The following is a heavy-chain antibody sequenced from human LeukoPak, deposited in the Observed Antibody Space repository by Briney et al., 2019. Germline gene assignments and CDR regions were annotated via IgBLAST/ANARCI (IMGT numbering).Heavy chain of an antibody. CDR3: AKDRARGGATDFDY. Sequence: GGSLRLSCVASGFPFSSYWMTWVRQAPGKGLEWVANIKQDGSKKSYVDSVKGRFTISRDNSKNTLYLQMNSLRAEDTAVYYCAKDRARGGATDFDYWGQGALVTVSS. CDR2: IKQDGSKK. V-gene: IGHV3-7*03. J-gene: IGHJ4*02. D-gene: IGHD3-16*01. CDR1: GFPFSSYW.